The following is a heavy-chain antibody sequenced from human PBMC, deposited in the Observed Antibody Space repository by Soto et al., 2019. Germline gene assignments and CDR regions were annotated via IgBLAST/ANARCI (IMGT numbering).Heavy chain of an antibody. V-gene: IGHV4-4*02. J-gene: IGHJ4*02. CDR3: ARVSTTGWIWGFDY. CDR1: GDSISSSHW. CDR2: IYHSGST. Sequence: SETLSLTCAVSGDSISSSHWWSWVRQPPEKGLEWIGEIYHSGSTNYNPSLKSRVTISVDMSKNQFSLNLNSVTAADTAVYYCARVSTTGWIWGFDYWGQGSLVTVSS. D-gene: IGHD5-12*01.